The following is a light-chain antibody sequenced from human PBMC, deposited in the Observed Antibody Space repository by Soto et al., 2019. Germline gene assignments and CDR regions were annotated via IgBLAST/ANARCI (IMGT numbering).Light chain of an antibody. CDR2: DAS. V-gene: IGKV1-5*01. J-gene: IGKJ4*01. Sequence: DVQMTQSPSTLSASVGDRVTITCRASQSIGSWLAWYQQKPGKAPKLLIYDASILENGVPSRFSGSGSGTEFALTISSLQADDFAIYYCQQYNSYPPNVGGGTTVEIK. CDR3: QQYNSYPPN. CDR1: QSIGSW.